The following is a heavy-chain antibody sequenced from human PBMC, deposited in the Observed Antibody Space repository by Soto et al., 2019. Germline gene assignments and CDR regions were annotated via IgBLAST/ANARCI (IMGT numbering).Heavy chain of an antibody. Sequence: QIQMVQSGAEVKQPGASVKISCKTSGYTFSSYSINWVRQAPGQGLAWMAWISTYSGNTHYAERVQGRVTVTLDKAARTASMEMWGLTPDDTAVYFCARDNGYYDIWGQGTLVTVSS. CDR3: ARDNGYYDI. CDR2: ISTYSGNT. CDR1: GYTFSSYS. J-gene: IGHJ4*02. V-gene: IGHV1-18*04.